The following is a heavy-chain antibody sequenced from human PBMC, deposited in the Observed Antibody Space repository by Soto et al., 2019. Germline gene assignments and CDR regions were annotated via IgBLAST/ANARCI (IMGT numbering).Heavy chain of an antibody. Sequence: AASVKVSCKASGYSFTDYHIHWVRQAPGQGLEWLGRINPKSGGTSTAQKFQGWVTMTTDTSISTASMELTRLTSDDTAIYYCARGDSTDCSNGVCSFFYYHDMDVWG. J-gene: IGHJ6*02. CDR2: INPKSGGT. V-gene: IGHV1-2*04. D-gene: IGHD2-8*01. CDR1: GYSFTDYH. CDR3: ARGDSTDCSNGVCSFFYYHDMDV.